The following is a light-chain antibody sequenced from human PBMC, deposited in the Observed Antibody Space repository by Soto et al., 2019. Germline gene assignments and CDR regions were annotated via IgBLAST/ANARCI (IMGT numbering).Light chain of an antibody. CDR1: QSISSY. CDR2: AAS. J-gene: IGKJ4*01. V-gene: IGKV1-39*01. Sequence: DIQMTQSPSSLSASVGDRVTITCRASQSISSYLNWYQQKPGKAPKLLIYAASSLQSGVPSRFSGSGSGTDFTLTSSSLQPKDVATYFCQQSYSTPLTFGGGNKVEIK. CDR3: QQSYSTPLT.